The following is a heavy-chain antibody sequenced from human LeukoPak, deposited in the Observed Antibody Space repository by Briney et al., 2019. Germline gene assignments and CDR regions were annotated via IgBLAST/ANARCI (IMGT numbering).Heavy chain of an antibody. CDR3: ATAYGSGSYLFY. D-gene: IGHD3-10*01. CDR2: FDPEDGET. J-gene: IGHJ4*02. Sequence: ASVKVSCKFSGYTLTELSMHWVRQAPGKGLEWMGGFDPEDGETNYAQKFQGGVTMTEDTSTDTAYMELSSLRSEDTAVYYCATAYGSGSYLFYWGQGTLVTVSS. CDR1: GYTLTELS. V-gene: IGHV1-24*01.